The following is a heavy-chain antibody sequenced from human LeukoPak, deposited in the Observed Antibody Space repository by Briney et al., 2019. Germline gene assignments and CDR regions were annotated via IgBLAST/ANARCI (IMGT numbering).Heavy chain of an antibody. Sequence: GGSLRLSCAASGFTFSGSAIHWVRQASGKGLEWVGRIRGRPNSYATAYAASVKGRFAISRDDSKNTAYLQMDSLKTEDTAVYYCTRLSGDTSTSSPFFGFDVWGQGTTVTVSS. CDR3: TRLSGDTSTSSPFFGFDV. J-gene: IGHJ6*02. V-gene: IGHV3-73*01. D-gene: IGHD6-13*01. CDR2: IRGRPNSYAT. CDR1: GFTFSGSA.